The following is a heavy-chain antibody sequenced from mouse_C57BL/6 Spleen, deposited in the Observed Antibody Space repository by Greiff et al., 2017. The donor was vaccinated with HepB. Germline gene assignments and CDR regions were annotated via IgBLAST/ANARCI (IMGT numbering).Heavy chain of an antibody. J-gene: IGHJ4*01. CDR2: IHPNSGST. V-gene: IGHV1-64*01. CDR3: ARGGYDYDKDYYAMDY. D-gene: IGHD2-4*01. Sequence: VQLQQPGAELVKPGASVKLSCKASGYTFTSYWMHWVKQRPGQGLEWIGMIHPNSGSTNYNEKFKSKATLTVDKSSSTAYMQLSSLTSEDSAVYYCARGGYDYDKDYYAMDYWGQGTSVTVSS. CDR1: GYTFTSYW.